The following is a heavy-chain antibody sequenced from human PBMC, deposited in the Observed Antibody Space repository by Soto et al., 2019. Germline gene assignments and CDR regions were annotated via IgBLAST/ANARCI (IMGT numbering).Heavy chain of an antibody. CDR1: GYTFTSYG. CDR2: ISAYNGNT. D-gene: IGHD3-22*01. V-gene: IGHV1-18*01. Sequence: ASVKVSCKASGYTFTSYGLSWVRQAPGQGLEWMGWISAYNGNTNYAQKLQGRVTMTTDTSTSTAYMELRSLRSDDTAVYYCARDQIIYYDSSGYQDFDYWGQGTLVTVSS. J-gene: IGHJ4*02. CDR3: ARDQIIYYDSSGYQDFDY.